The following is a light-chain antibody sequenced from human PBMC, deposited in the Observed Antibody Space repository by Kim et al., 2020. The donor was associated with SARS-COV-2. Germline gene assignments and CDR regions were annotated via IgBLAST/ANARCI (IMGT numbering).Light chain of an antibody. V-gene: IGLV3-27*01. CDR3: YSATDNSLV. CDR2: KDS. Sequence: SYELTQPSSVSVSPGQTARITCSGDVLAKKYTRWFQQKPGQAPVLVIYKDSERPSGIPARFSGSSSGTTVTLTISGAQVEDEADYYCYSATDNSLVFGGGTQLTVL. CDR1: VLAKKY. J-gene: IGLJ2*01.